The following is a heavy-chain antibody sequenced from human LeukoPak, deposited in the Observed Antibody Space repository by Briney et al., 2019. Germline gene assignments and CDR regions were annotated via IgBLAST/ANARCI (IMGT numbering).Heavy chain of an antibody. Sequence: PGGSLRLSCAATGLTVSSNFMSWVRQAPGKGLEWVSVIYGGGSTYYADSVKGRFTISRDTPKNTLYLQMNSLRAEDTAVYYCARLLSGSSGSYSYYFDYWGQGTLVTVSS. V-gene: IGHV3-53*05. D-gene: IGHD1-26*01. J-gene: IGHJ4*02. CDR3: ARLLSGSSGSYSYYFDY. CDR1: GLTVSSNF. CDR2: IYGGGST.